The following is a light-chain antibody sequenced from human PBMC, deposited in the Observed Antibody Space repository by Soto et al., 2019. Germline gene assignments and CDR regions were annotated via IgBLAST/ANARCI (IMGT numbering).Light chain of an antibody. V-gene: IGLV1-40*01. Sequence: VLTQPPSVSGAPGQRVTISCTGSSSNIGAGYDVHWYQQLPGTAPKLLISGDTNRPSGVPDRFSGSKSGTSASLAITGLRAEDEADYYCQSFDSSLSGWLFGGGTKVTVL. CDR3: QSFDSSLSGWL. CDR1: SSNIGAGYD. J-gene: IGLJ3*02. CDR2: GDT.